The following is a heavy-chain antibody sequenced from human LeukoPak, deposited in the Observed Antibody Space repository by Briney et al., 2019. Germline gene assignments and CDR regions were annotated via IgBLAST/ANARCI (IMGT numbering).Heavy chain of an antibody. CDR1: GFRITSSG. V-gene: IGHV3-33*01. CDR3: AGGRGTWNDGYIAL. Sequence: GTSLRLSCVASGFRITSSGMHWVRQAPGKGLEWVACVSSDGSWEYCADSVKGRFTVSRDVFKNTLNLQMDTLRVEDTAVYYCAGGRGTWNDGYIALWGQGTQVIVSS. CDR2: VSSDGSWE. J-gene: IGHJ4*02. D-gene: IGHD1-1*01.